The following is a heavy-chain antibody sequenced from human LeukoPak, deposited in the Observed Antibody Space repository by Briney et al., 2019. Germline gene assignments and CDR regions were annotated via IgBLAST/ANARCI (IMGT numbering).Heavy chain of an antibody. J-gene: IGHJ4*02. V-gene: IGHV3-48*04. CDR2: ISSSSSTI. D-gene: IGHD6-13*01. Sequence: GGSLRLSCAASGYTLSRYSVNGVREAPGEGREWGSYISSSSSTIYYADSVRRRFTLSRDNAKKSLYLQMKSLRAEDTAVYYCASLYSSSSYYARDDYWGQGTLVTVSS. CDR1: GYTLSRYS. CDR3: ASLYSSSSYYARDDY.